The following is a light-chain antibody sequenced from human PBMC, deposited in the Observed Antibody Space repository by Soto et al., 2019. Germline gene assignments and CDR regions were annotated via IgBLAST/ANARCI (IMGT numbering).Light chain of an antibody. CDR2: VNSDGSH. J-gene: IGLJ3*02. V-gene: IGLV4-69*01. CDR1: SGHSTYA. CDR3: QTWGTGIPV. Sequence: QLVLTQSPSASASLGASVKLTCTLNSGHSTYAIAWHQQQPEKGPRYLRKVNSDGSHSKGDGIPYRFSGSSSGAERYLTISSLQSEDEADYYCQTWGTGIPVFGGGTQLTVL.